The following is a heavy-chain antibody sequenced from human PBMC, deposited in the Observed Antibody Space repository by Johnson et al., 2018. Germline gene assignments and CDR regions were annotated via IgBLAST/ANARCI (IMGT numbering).Heavy chain of an antibody. CDR3: AKDPGLHYSNYYYFYMDV. CDR1: GFTFSNYG. J-gene: IGHJ6*03. D-gene: IGHD4-11*01. Sequence: VQLVESGGGVVQPGRSLRLSCAASGFTFSNYGIHWVRQAPGKGLEWVAVTSYDGSNKYYADSVKGRFTISRDNSKNTLYLQMNSLRAEDTAVYYCAKDPGLHYSNYYYFYMDVWGKGTTVTVSS. V-gene: IGHV3-30*18. CDR2: TSYDGSNK.